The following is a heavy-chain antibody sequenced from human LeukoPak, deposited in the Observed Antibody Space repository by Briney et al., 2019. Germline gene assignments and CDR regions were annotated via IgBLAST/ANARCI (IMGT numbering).Heavy chain of an antibody. CDR2: INPNSGGT. CDR1: GYTFTGYY. V-gene: IGHV1-2*06. D-gene: IGHD2-2*02. J-gene: IGHJ4*02. CDR3: AREYCSSTSCYKSFDY. Sequence: ASVKVSCKASGYTFTGYYMHWVRQAPGPGREWMGRINPNSGGTNYAQKFQGRVTMTRDTSISTAYMELSRLRSDDTAVYYCAREYCSSTSCYKSFDYWGQGTLVTVSS.